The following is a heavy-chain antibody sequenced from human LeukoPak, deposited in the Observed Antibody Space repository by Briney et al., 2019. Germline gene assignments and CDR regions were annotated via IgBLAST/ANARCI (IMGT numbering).Heavy chain of an antibody. CDR1: GYTFTSYG. Sequence: RVASVKVSCKASGYTFTSYGISWVRQAPGQGLEWMGWISTYNGNTNYAQKLQGRVTMTTDTSTSTAYMELRSLRSDDTAVYYCARDLHRVVVRGVPHYYYYMDVWGKGTTVTISS. D-gene: IGHD3-10*01. V-gene: IGHV1-18*01. CDR3: ARDLHRVVVRGVPHYYYYMDV. CDR2: ISTYNGNT. J-gene: IGHJ6*03.